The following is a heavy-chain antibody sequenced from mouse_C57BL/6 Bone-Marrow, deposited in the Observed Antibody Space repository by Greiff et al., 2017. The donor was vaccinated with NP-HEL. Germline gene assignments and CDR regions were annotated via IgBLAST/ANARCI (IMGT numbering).Heavy chain of an antibody. CDR3: ARDSGYALDY. Sequence: QVQLQQPGTELVKPGASVKLSCKASGYTFTSYWMHWLKQRPGQGLEWIGNINPNNGGTNDNEKFKTKATLTVDNASSTAYMQLSSQTSEYSAVYYCARDSGYALDYWGQGTTLTVSS. CDR1: GYTFTSYW. CDR2: INPNNGGT. J-gene: IGHJ2*01. D-gene: IGHD3-2*02. V-gene: IGHV1-53*01.